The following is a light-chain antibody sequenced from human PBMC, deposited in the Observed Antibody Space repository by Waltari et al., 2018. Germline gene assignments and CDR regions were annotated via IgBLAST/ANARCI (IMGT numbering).Light chain of an antibody. CDR2: DVT. CDR1: GSAAGASEY. J-gene: IGLJ2*01. V-gene: IGLV2-14*03. CDR3: SSQTLDGLVL. Sequence: QSALTQPASVSGSPGQSITISCSGVGSAAGASEYVPWHQHHPDKAPQVIIYDVTNRPSGVSDRFSASKSANTASLTISRLQPEDEADYYCSSQTLDGLVLFGGGTRLTVL.